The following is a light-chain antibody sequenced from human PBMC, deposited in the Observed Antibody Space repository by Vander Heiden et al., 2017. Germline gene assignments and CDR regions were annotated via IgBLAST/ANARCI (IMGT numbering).Light chain of an antibody. CDR2: VNS. Sequence: QSVLTQPPSVSGAPGQRVTISCTGSSSNIGAGYDVHWYQQLPGTAPKLLIVVNSNRPSGVPDRFSGAKSGTSAYLATNGLQAEDEAYYYGQAYDSSLSGCEWVFGGGTNLTV. CDR3: QAYDSSLSGCEWV. J-gene: IGLJ2*01. V-gene: IGLV1-40*01. CDR1: SSNIGAGYD.